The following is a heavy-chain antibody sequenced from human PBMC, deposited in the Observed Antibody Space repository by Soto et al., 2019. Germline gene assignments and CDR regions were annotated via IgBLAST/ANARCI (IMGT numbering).Heavy chain of an antibody. D-gene: IGHD5-12*01. V-gene: IGHV4-39*01. J-gene: IGHJ4*02. Sequence: QLQLQESGPGLVKPSETLSLTCTVSGGSIRSSSDYWGWIRQPPGKGLEWIGNIYYSGNTSYNPSLKSRVTISVDTSKNQFSLNLSSVTAADRAIYYCARHRTPRVPTISYFDYWGQGTLVTVSS. CDR1: GGSIRSSSDY. CDR3: ARHRTPRVPTISYFDY. CDR2: IYYSGNT.